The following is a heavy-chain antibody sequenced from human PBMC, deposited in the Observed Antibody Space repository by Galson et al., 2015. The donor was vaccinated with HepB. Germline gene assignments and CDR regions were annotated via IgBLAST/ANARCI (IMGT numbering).Heavy chain of an antibody. Sequence: SLRLSCAASGFTVSSNYMSWVRQAPGKGLEWVSYISSSGSTIYYADSVKGRFTISRDNAKNSLYLQMNSLRAEDTAVYYCARFQEDAFDIWGQGTMVTVSS. J-gene: IGHJ3*02. CDR3: ARFQEDAFDI. V-gene: IGHV3-11*04. CDR2: ISSSGSTI. CDR1: GFTVSSNY.